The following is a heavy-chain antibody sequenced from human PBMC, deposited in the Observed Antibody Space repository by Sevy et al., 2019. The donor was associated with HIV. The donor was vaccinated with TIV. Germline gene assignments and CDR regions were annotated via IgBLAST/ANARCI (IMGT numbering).Heavy chain of an antibody. CDR2: ISAYNGNT. Sequence: ASVTVSCKASGYTFTSYDISWVRQAPGQGLEWMGWISAYNGNTNYAQKLQGRVTMTTDTSTCTAYRELRSLRSAATAVYFCSRGDGRDSYFFDYWGQGTLVTVSS. V-gene: IGHV1-18*01. CDR1: GYTFTSYD. J-gene: IGHJ4*02. CDR3: SRGDGRDSYFFDY.